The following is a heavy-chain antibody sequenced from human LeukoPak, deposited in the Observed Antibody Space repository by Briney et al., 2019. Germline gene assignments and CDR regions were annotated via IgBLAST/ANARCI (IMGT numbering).Heavy chain of an antibody. D-gene: IGHD4-17*01. Sequence: TSETLSLTCTVSGGSISSYYWSWIRQPAGKGLEWIGRIYTSGSTNYNPSLKSRVTMSVDTSKNQFSLKLSSVTAADTAVYYCANAGAVTTFYYYHIDVWGKGTTVTVSS. V-gene: IGHV4-4*07. CDR1: GGSISSYY. CDR3: ANAGAVTTFYYYHIDV. J-gene: IGHJ6*03. CDR2: IYTSGST.